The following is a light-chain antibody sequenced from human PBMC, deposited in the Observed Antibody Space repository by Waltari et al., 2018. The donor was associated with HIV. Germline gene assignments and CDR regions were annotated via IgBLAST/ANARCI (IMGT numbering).Light chain of an antibody. CDR2: EDR. J-gene: IGLJ1*01. CDR3: YSTDSSGNHGV. CDR1: PLPKKY. V-gene: IGLV3-10*01. Sequence: SYELTQPPSVSVSPGQTARITCSGDPLPKKYAHWYQQKSGQAPVLVIYEDRKRPSGIPERFSGSDAGTMATLTISGAQVEDEADYYCYSTDSSGNHGVFGSGTKVTVL.